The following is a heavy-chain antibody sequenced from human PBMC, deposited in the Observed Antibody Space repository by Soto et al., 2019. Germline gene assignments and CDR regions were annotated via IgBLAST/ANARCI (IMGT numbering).Heavy chain of an antibody. CDR2: VNAGNGNT. J-gene: IGHJ4*02. V-gene: IGHV1-3*01. D-gene: IGHD3-22*01. CDR1: VYAFTSYA. CDR3: ARDARPYDSSGYTGY. Sequence: SVKGSCKASVYAFTSYALHWGRQTTGQRLEWMGWVNAGNGNTKYSQKFQGRVTITRDTSASTAYMELSSLRSEDTAVYYCARDARPYDSSGYTGYWGQGTQLTVSS.